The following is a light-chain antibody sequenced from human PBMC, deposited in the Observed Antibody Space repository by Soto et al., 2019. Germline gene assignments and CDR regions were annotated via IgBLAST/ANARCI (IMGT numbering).Light chain of an antibody. CDR3: KHYDRLSEA. J-gene: IGKJ1*01. CDR2: KAS. V-gene: IGKV1-5*03. CDR1: QTISSW. Sequence: IQITQSASTVTGPGRGRVIGASRANQTISSWLAWYQQKPGKAPKLLIYKASTLKSGVPSRLSGSGSGTEFTSTSSGLQPDDVATYYSKHYDRLSEACGQGTKVDIK.